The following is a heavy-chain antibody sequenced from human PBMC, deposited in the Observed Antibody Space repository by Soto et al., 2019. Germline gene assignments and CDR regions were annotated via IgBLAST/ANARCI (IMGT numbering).Heavy chain of an antibody. V-gene: IGHV3-48*02. CDR3: AREAVAGYGYHAFDI. CDR2: ISSSSSTI. CDR1: GFTFSGYS. Sequence: PGGSLRLSCAASGFTFSGYSMNWVRQAPGKGLEWVSYISSSSSTIYYADSVKGRFTISRDYAKNSLFLQMNSLRDEDTAVYYCAREAVAGYGYHAFDIWGHGTMVTVSS. D-gene: IGHD5-18*01. J-gene: IGHJ3*02.